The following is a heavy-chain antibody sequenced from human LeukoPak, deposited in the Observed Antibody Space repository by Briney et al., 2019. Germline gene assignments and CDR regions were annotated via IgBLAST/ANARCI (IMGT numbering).Heavy chain of an antibody. CDR2: INHSGST. V-gene: IGHV4-34*01. CDR3: ARGIAVAGHWFDP. J-gene: IGHJ5*02. Sequence: SETLSLTCAVYGGSFSGYYWSWIRQPPGKGLEWIGEINHSGSTNYNPSLKSRVTISVDTSKNQFSLKLSSVTAADTAVYYCARGIAVAGHWFDPWGQGTLVTVSS. D-gene: IGHD6-19*01. CDR1: GGSFSGYY.